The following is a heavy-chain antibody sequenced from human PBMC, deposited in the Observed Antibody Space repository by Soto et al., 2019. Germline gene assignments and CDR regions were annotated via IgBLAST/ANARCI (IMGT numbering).Heavy chain of an antibody. V-gene: IGHV3-23*01. CDR3: AKSPPYGSGSYFIPNFNWFDP. Sequence: GGSLRLSCAASGFTFSSYAMSWVRQAPGKGLEWVSAISGSGGSTYYADSVKGRFTISRDNSKNTLYLQMNSLRAEDTAVYYCAKSPPYGSGSYFIPNFNWFDPWGQGTLVTVSS. CDR2: ISGSGGST. J-gene: IGHJ5*02. D-gene: IGHD3-10*01. CDR1: GFTFSSYA.